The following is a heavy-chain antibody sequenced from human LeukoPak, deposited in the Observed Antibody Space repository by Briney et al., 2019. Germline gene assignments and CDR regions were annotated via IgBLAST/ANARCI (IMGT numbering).Heavy chain of an antibody. CDR3: AKDKYSYGYSYFDY. CDR2: IWYDGSNK. CDR1: GFTFSSYG. D-gene: IGHD5-18*01. Sequence: GRSLRLSCAASGFTFSSYGMHWVRQAPGKGPEWVAVIWYDGSNKYYADSVKGRFTISRDNSKNTLYLQMNSLRAEDTAVYYCAKDKYSYGYSYFDYWGQGTLVTVSS. V-gene: IGHV3-33*06. J-gene: IGHJ4*02.